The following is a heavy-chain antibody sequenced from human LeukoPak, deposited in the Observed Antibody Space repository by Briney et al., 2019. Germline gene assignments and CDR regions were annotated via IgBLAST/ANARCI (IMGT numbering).Heavy chain of an antibody. CDR3: AKDNGYDILTGYYDY. CDR1: GFTVSSNY. Sequence: PGGSLRLSCAASGFTVSSNYMSWVRQAPGKGLEWVSVIYSGGSTYYADSVKGRFTISRDNSKNTLYLQMNSLRAEDTALYYCAKDNGYDILTGYYDYWGQGTLVTVSS. D-gene: IGHD3-9*01. V-gene: IGHV3-53*05. J-gene: IGHJ4*02. CDR2: IYSGGST.